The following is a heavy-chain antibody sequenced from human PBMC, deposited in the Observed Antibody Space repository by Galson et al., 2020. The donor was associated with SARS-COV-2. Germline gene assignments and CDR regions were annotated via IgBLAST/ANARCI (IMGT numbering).Heavy chain of an antibody. CDR1: GFTFSSDA. J-gene: IGHJ4*02. CDR2: IFYDGRDK. Sequence: GGSLRLSCAASGFTFSSDAIHWFRQPHGKRLEWVTQIFYDGRDKYYGDSVKGRFTISRDSSKNMVYLQMNNLKVDDTAVYYCARDGQLSSGWAFDYWGQGTLVTVSS. D-gene: IGHD6-19*01. V-gene: IGHV3-33*01. CDR3: ARDGQLSSGWAFDY.